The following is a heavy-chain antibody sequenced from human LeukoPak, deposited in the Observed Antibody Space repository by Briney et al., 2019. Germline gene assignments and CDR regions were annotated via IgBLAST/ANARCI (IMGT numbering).Heavy chain of an antibody. Sequence: SETLSLTCTVSGYSTSSGYYWGWIRQPPGKGLEWIGSIYHSGSTYYNPSLKSRVTISVDTSKNQFSLKLSSVTAADTAVYYCAKTGSFAAGTQYYFDYWGQGTLVTVSS. CDR2: IYHSGST. J-gene: IGHJ4*02. CDR1: GYSTSSGYY. V-gene: IGHV4-38-2*02. CDR3: AKTGSFAAGTQYYFDY. D-gene: IGHD6-19*01.